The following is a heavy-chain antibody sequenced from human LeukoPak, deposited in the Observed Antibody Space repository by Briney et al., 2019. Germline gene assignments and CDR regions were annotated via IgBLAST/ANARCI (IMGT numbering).Heavy chain of an antibody. Sequence: ASVKVSCKTSGYSFTGYYMHWVRQAPGQGLEWMVRINTNTGGTNYAQRFQGRVTVTGDTSISTAYMELSRLRSDNTAVYYCARDLGYNYGYGFDIWGQPPMVTV. V-gene: IGHV1-2*06. CDR2: INTNTGGT. J-gene: IGHJ3*02. CDR3: ARDLGYNYGYGFDI. CDR1: GYSFTGYY. D-gene: IGHD5-18*01.